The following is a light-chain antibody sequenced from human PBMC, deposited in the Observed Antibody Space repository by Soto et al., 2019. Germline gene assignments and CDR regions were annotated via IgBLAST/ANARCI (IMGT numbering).Light chain of an antibody. V-gene: IGLV2-23*02. Sequence: QSVLTQPASASGSPGQSITISCTGTSSDVGSYNLVSWYQQHPGKAPKLMIYEVSKRPSGVSNRFSGSKSGNTASLTISGLQAEDEADYYCCSYAGSRKVFGGGTKVTVL. CDR2: EVS. J-gene: IGLJ2*01. CDR3: CSYAGSRKV. CDR1: SSDVGSYNL.